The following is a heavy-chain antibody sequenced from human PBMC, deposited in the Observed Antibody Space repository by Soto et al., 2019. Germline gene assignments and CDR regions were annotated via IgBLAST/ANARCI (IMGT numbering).Heavy chain of an antibody. CDR1: GGSISSGGYY. CDR3: ARVGVVLLWFGELPSTTDDAFDI. CDR2: IYYSGST. V-gene: IGHV4-31*03. D-gene: IGHD3-10*01. J-gene: IGHJ3*02. Sequence: PSETLSLTCTVSGGSISSGGYYWSWIRQHPGKGLEWIGYIYYSGSTYYNPSLKSRVTISVDTSKNQFSLKLSSVTAADTAVYYCARVGVVLLWFGELPSTTDDAFDIWGQGTMVTVSS.